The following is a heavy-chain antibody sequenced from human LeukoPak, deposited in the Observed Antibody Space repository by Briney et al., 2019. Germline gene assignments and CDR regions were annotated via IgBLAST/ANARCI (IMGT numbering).Heavy chain of an antibody. CDR3: AKDPSGSRDYFDY. Sequence: GGSLRLSCAASGFTFSRNAMIWVRQAPGKGLEWVSAISGSGSDTYYADSVKGRFTISRDNSKNTVYLRMNSLRAEDTAIYYCAKDPSGSRDYFDYWGQGTLVTVSS. CDR2: ISGSGSDT. D-gene: IGHD3-10*01. J-gene: IGHJ4*02. CDR1: GFTFSRNA. V-gene: IGHV3-23*01.